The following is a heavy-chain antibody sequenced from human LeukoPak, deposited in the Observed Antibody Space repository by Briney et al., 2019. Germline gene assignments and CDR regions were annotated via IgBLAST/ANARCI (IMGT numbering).Heavy chain of an antibody. Sequence: SETLSLTCTASGGSISSYYWSWIRQPPGKGLEWMGYIYYSGSTNYNPSLKSRVTISVDTSKNQFSLKLSSVTAADTAVYYCARVPTIFGGVINGRFDPWGQGTLVTVSS. CDR1: GGSISSYY. D-gene: IGHD3-3*01. V-gene: IGHV4-59*01. CDR3: ARVPTIFGGVINGRFDP. CDR2: IYYSGST. J-gene: IGHJ5*02.